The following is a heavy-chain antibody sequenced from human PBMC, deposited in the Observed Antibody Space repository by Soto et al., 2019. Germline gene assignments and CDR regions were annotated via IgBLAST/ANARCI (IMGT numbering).Heavy chain of an antibody. V-gene: IGHV3-7*01. CDR3: ARDQSQVVVAATPSDY. Sequence: GGSLRLSCAASGFTFSSYWMSWVRQAPGKGLEWVANIKQDGSEKYYVDSVKGRFTISRDNAKNSLYLQMNSLRAEDTAVYYCARDQSQVVVAATPSDYWGQGTLVTVSS. D-gene: IGHD2-15*01. CDR1: GFTFSSYW. J-gene: IGHJ4*02. CDR2: IKQDGSEK.